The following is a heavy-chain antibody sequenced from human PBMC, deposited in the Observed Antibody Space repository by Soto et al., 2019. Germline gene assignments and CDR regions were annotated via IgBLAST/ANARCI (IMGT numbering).Heavy chain of an antibody. V-gene: IGHV3-30-3*01. CDR3: ARGRGSGWPYYYGMDV. D-gene: IGHD6-19*01. CDR2: ISYDGSNK. Sequence: QVQLVESGGGVVQPGRSLRLSCAASGFTFSSYSMHWVRQAPGKGLEWVALISYDGSNKYYADSVQGRFTISRDNSKNTLYLQKNSLRAEDTAVYYCARGRGSGWPYYYGMDVWGQGTTVTVAS. CDR1: GFTFSSYS. J-gene: IGHJ6*01.